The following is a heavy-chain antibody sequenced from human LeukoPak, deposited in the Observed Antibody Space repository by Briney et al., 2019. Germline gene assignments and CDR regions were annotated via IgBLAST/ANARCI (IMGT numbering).Heavy chain of an antibody. CDR2: IYYSGST. CDR1: GGSISSYY. CDR3: ARDADYYGSGSYDY. V-gene: IGHV4-59*12. D-gene: IGHD3-10*01. Sequence: SETLSLTCTVSGGSISSYYWSWIRQPPGKGLEWIGYIYYSGSTNYNPSLKSRVTISVDTSKNQFSLKLSSVTAADMAVYYCARDADYYGSGSYDYWGQGTLVTVSS. J-gene: IGHJ4*02.